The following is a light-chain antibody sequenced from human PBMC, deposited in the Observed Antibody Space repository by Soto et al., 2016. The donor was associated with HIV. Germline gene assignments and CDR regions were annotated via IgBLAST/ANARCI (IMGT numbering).Light chain of an antibody. CDR3: QVWDSNSDHWV. Sequence: SYELTQLPSVSVAPGKTARITCGGNNIGSKNVHWFQQKSGQAPVLVVYDDSDRPSGIPERFSGSNSGNTATLTIDRVEAGDEADYYCQVWDSNSDHWVFGGGTKLTVL. V-gene: IGLV3-21*03. CDR1: NIGSKN. CDR2: DDS. J-gene: IGLJ3*02.